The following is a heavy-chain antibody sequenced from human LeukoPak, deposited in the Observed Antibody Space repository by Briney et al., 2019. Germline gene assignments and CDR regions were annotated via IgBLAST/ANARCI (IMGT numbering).Heavy chain of an antibody. CDR3: VRRLTASFPSAGGH. J-gene: IGHJ4*02. Sequence: PGGSLTLSCVGSGFPFITYAMRWVRQAPGKGLDWVSAISSVGGTTYYADSVKGRFTVSRGNSNNTLYLQMNSLRAEDTALYYCVRRLTASFPSAGGHWGQGTVVVVSS. V-gene: IGHV3-23*01. CDR2: ISSVGGTT. CDR1: GFPFITYA. D-gene: IGHD2-21*02.